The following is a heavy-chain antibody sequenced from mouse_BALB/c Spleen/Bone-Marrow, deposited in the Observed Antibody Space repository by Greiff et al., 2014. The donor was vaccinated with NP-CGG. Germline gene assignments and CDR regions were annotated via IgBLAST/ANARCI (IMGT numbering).Heavy chain of an antibody. CDR2: IDPVNGNT. D-gene: IGHD1-1*01. J-gene: IGHJ3*01. Sequence: DVKLVESGAELVKPGASVKLSCTASGFNIKDTYMHWVKQRPEQGLEWIGRIDPVNGNTKYDPKFQGKATITADTSSNTAYLQLSSLTSEDTAVYYCATYYYGSSWGFAYWGQGTLVTVSA. CDR3: ATYYYGSSWGFAY. V-gene: IGHV14-3*02. CDR1: GFNIKDTY.